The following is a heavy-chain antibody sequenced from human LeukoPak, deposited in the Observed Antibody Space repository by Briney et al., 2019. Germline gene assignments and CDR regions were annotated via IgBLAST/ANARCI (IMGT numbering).Heavy chain of an antibody. CDR2: IKGDGSST. Sequence: TGGSLRLSCAASGFTFSSYWMHWVRQAPGKGLVWVSRIKGDGSSTSYADSVKGRFTISRDNAKNSLYLQMNSLRAEDTAVYYCAELGITMIGGVWGKGTTVTISS. J-gene: IGHJ6*04. V-gene: IGHV3-74*01. CDR3: AELGITMIGGV. CDR1: GFTFSSYW. D-gene: IGHD3-10*02.